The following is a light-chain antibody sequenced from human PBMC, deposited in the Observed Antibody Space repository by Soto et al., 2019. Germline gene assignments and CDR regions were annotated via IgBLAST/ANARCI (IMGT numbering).Light chain of an antibody. V-gene: IGKV3-11*01. Sequence: IVLTQSPATLSLYPGERATLSSRAHQSVSSYLSWYQQKRGQDPRLLIYDASNRATGMPARFSGSGSGTDFTLTISSLEPEDFAVYFCQHRSDWPPHVGPGKKVDI. CDR2: DAS. CDR3: QHRSDWPPH. CDR1: QSVSSY. J-gene: IGKJ3*01.